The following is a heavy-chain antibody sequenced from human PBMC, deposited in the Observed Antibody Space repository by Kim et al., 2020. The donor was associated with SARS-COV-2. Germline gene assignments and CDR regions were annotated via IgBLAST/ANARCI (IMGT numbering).Heavy chain of an antibody. D-gene: IGHD3-10*01. CDR3: ARAVGYNSFDY. Sequence: TNYAQRFQGRVTMTRDTSTSTVYMELSSLRPEDTAVYYCARAVGYNSFDYWGQGTLVTVSS. V-gene: IGHV1-46*01. J-gene: IGHJ4*02. CDR2: T.